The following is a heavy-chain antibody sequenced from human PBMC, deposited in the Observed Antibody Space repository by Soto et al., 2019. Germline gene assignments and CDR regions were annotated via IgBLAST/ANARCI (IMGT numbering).Heavy chain of an antibody. CDR2: IRSKANSYAT. D-gene: IGHD2-21*02. J-gene: IGHJ6*02. CDR3: TRHSAYCGGDCYSLDYYYYYGMDV. V-gene: IGHV3-73*01. CDR1: GFTFSGSA. Sequence: GGSLRLSCAASGFTFSGSAMHWVRQASGKGLEWVGRIRSKANSYATAYAASVKGRFTISRDDSKNTAYLQMNSLKTEDTAVYYCTRHSAYCGGDCYSLDYYYYYGMDVWGQGTTVTVSS.